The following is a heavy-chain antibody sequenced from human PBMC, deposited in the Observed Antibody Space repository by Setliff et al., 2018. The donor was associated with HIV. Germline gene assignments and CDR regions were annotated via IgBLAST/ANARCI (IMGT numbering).Heavy chain of an antibody. Sequence: GESLKISCKGSGYSFTSYWIGWVRQMPGKGLECMGFRYPGDSDTRYSPSFQGQVTISADMTISTAYLQWSTLKASDTAMYYCVRLYDFWSGNSRNYYMDVWGRGTTVTVSS. V-gene: IGHV5-51*01. D-gene: IGHD3-3*01. CDR2: RYPGDSDT. J-gene: IGHJ6*03. CDR1: GYSFTSYW. CDR3: VRLYDFWSGNSRNYYMDV.